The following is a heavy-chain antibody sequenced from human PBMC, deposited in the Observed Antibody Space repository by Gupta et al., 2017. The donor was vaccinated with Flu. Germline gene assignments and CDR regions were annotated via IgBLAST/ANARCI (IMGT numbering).Heavy chain of an antibody. CDR2: YSSGST. J-gene: IGHJ3*02. V-gene: IGHV4-4*09. Sequence: YSSGSTNYNPSFNSRATISVDKSKNQFSLSLRSVTAADTAVYFCAGGDHSGDYNRPPFDIWGQGAMVAVSS. CDR3: AGGDHSGDYNRPPFDI. D-gene: IGHD1-26*01.